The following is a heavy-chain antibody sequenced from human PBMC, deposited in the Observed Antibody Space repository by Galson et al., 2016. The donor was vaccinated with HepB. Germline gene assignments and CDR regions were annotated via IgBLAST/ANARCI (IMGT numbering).Heavy chain of an antibody. Sequence: FAISGDSVSTKSAAWNWIRQSPSRGLEWLGRTYYRSKWYNEYAVSVQSRITINPDTSKNQFSLQLNSVTLEDTAVYYCARGVAPWALGSLGFHMDVWGQGTTVTVSS. V-gene: IGHV6-1*01. CDR1: GDSVSTKSAA. D-gene: IGHD1-26*01. J-gene: IGHJ6*02. CDR3: ARGVAPWALGSLGFHMDV. CDR2: TYYRSKWYN.